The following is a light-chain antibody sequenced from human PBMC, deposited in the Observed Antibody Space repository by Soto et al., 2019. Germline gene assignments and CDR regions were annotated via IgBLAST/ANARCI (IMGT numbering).Light chain of an antibody. CDR3: CSYAGGNKSLV. CDR2: DVS. V-gene: IGLV2-11*01. CDR1: SSDVGTYNY. Sequence: QSALTQPRSVSGPPGQSVSISCSGTSSDVGTYNYVSWYQQHPGKAPKLMIYDVSKRPSGVPDRFSGSKSGNTASLTISGLQAEDEADYYCCSYAGGNKSLVFGTGTKVTVL. J-gene: IGLJ1*01.